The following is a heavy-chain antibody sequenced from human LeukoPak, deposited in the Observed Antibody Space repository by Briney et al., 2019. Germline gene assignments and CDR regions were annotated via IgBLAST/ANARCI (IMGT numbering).Heavy chain of an antibody. CDR1: GFTFSSYG. Sequence: GALRLSCAASGFTFSSYGMSWVRQAPGKGLEWVSAISGSGGSTYYADSVKGRFTISRDNSKNTLYLQMNSLRAEDTAVYYCAKGTLGGGFNYWGRGSLVTVSS. CDR2: ISGSGGST. CDR3: AKGTLGGGFNY. J-gene: IGHJ4*02. V-gene: IGHV3-23*01. D-gene: IGHD3-16*01.